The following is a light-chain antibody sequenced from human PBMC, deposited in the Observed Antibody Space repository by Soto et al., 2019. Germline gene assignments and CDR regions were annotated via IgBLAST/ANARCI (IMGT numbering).Light chain of an antibody. J-gene: IGKJ1*01. CDR1: QSVGTF. CDR2: DAS. V-gene: IGKV3-11*01. CDR3: QQCYNWPQWT. Sequence: EIVLTQSPATLSLSPGEIATLSCRASQSVGTFFAWYQQKPGQAPRLFIYDASNRATGIPARFSGSGSGTDFTLTISSLEPGDFAVYYCQQCYNWPQWTFGQGTKVDIK.